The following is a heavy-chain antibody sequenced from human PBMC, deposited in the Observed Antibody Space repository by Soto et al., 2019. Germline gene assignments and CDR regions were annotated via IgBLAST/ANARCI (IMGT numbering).Heavy chain of an antibody. J-gene: IGHJ5*02. CDR1: VCTFSSYA. D-gene: IGHD3-10*01. CDR2: IIPIFGTA. V-gene: IGHV1-69*13. CDR3: ARDLIVASGLGEAANWFDP. Sequence: AVKCSFKASVCTFSSYAISWLRQAPGKGLEWMVGIIPIFGTANYAQKFQGRVTITADESTSTDYMELSSLRSEDTAVYYCARDLIVASGLGEAANWFDPWGQ.